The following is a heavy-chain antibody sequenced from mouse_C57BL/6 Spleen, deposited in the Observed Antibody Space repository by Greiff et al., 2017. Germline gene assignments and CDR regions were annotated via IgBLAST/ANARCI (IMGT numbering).Heavy chain of an antibody. CDR3: ANYYYGSSNGYFDV. D-gene: IGHD1-1*01. J-gene: IGHJ1*03. V-gene: IGHV1-64*01. CDR1: GYTFTSYW. CDR2: IHPNSGST. Sequence: HVQLQPPGAELVKPGASVKLSCKASGYTFTSYWMHWVKQRPGQGLEWIGMIHPNSGSTNYNEKFKSKATLTVDKSSSTAYMQLSSLTSEDSAVYYCANYYYGSSNGYFDVWGTGTTVTVSS.